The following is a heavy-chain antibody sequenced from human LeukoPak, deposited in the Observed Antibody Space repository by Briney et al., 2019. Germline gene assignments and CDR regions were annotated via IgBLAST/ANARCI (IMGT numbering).Heavy chain of an antibody. V-gene: IGHV3-30*03. Sequence: GGSLRLSCAASGFTFSSYSMNWVRQAPGKGLEWVAVISYDGTNTYYADSVKGRFTISRDNSKNTLYLQMDSLRAEDTAVYYCAREGTLFDIWGQGTMVTVSS. D-gene: IGHD1-14*01. J-gene: IGHJ3*02. CDR3: AREGTLFDI. CDR2: ISYDGTNT. CDR1: GFTFSSYS.